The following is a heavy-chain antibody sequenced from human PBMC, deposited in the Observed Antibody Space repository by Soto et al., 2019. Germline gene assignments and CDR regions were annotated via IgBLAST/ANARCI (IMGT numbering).Heavy chain of an antibody. Sequence: QGQLQESGPGLVKPSQTLSLTCNVSGGPINSPEYYLSLIRQSPVKGLEGIGYLYFNGGTHYNPSLRTPVSMSLDTSKKHFSLKMRSVTAADTAVYYCARGISKYSSWYEPHTWFDACGQGALVTVSS. CDR3: ARGISKYSSWYEPHTWFDA. V-gene: IGHV4-30-4*01. D-gene: IGHD6-13*01. CDR1: GGPINSPEYY. J-gene: IGHJ5*02. CDR2: LYFNGGT.